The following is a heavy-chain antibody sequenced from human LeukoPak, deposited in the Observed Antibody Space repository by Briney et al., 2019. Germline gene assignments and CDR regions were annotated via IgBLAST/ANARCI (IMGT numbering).Heavy chain of an antibody. CDR3: ARGGYDSSGYYLGAWFDP. CDR1: GGSISSGDYY. CDR2: IYYSGST. V-gene: IGHV4-30-4*08. J-gene: IGHJ5*02. D-gene: IGHD3-22*01. Sequence: PSETLSLTCTVSGGSISSGDYYWSWIRQPPGKGLEWIGYIYYSGSTYYNPSLKSRVTISVDTSKNQFSLKLSSVTAADTAVYYCARGGYDSSGYYLGAWFDPWGQGTLVTVSS.